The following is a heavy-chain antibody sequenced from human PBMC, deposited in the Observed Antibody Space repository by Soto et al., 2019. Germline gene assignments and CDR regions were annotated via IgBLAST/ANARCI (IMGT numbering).Heavy chain of an antibody. CDR1: GFTFSDYY. Sequence: QVQLVESGGILVRHGGSLRLSCATSGFTFSDYYMTWIRQAPGKGLQWISYVSSSGAAVYYADSVKGGFTISRDNDKKSPYLQMTSLRAEGSAVCYCATLYYYGYAGVWGKATTVTVSS. CDR2: VSSSGAAV. J-gene: IGHJ6*03. V-gene: IGHV3-11*04. CDR3: ATLYYYGYAGV.